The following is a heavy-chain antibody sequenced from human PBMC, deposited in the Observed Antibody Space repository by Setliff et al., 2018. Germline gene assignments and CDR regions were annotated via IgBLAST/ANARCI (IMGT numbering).Heavy chain of an antibody. Sequence: PSETLSLTCAVYGGSFSGYYWSWIRQPPGKGLEWIGEINHSGSTNYNPSLKSRVTISVDTSKNQFSLKLGSVTAADTAVYYCARGSQYYNFWSGYHLDYYYYGMDVWGQGTTVTVSS. CDR2: INHSGST. CDR1: GGSFSGYY. CDR3: ARGSQYYNFWSGYHLDYYYYGMDV. J-gene: IGHJ6*02. D-gene: IGHD3-3*01. V-gene: IGHV4-34*01.